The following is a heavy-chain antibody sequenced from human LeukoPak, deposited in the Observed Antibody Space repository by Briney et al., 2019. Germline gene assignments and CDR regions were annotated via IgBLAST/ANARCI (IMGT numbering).Heavy chain of an antibody. V-gene: IGHV1-69*05. CDR1: GGTFSSYA. Sequence: GASVNVSFKASGGTFSSYAISWVRQAPGQGLEWMGGIIPIFGTANYAQKYQGRVTITTDESTSTAYMELSSLRSEDTAVYYCASGVSGATNYWGQGTLVTVSS. J-gene: IGHJ4*02. CDR2: IIPIFGTA. D-gene: IGHD1-26*01. CDR3: ASGVSGATNY.